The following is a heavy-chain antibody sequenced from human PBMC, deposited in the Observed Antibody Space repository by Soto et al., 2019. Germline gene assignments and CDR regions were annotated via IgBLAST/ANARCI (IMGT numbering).Heavy chain of an antibody. CDR3: ARKLITIFGVVISNRFDP. CDR1: GFTFSSYW. D-gene: IGHD3-3*01. CDR2: IKQDGSVK. J-gene: IGHJ5*02. Sequence: PGGSLRLSCAASGFTFSSYWMSWVRQAPGKGLEWVANIKQDGSVKYYVDSVKGRFTISRDNAKNSLYLQMNSLRAEDTAVYYCARKLITIFGVVISNRFDPWGQGTLVTVS. V-gene: IGHV3-7*01.